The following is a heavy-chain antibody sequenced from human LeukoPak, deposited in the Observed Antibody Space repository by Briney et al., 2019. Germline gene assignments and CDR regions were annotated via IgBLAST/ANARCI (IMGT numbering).Heavy chain of an antibody. CDR2: IYFTGNA. J-gene: IGHJ4*02. D-gene: IGHD6-6*01. CDR3: ARSLRGAAHHFDY. CDR1: GGSISGSSYY. Sequence: SETLSLTCTVSGGSISGSSYYWGWIRQPPGKGLEWIGSIYFTGNAYYNPSLKSRVSISVDTSKNQFSLILRSVTAADTAVYYCARSLRGAAHHFDYWGQGTLVTVSS. V-gene: IGHV4-39*01.